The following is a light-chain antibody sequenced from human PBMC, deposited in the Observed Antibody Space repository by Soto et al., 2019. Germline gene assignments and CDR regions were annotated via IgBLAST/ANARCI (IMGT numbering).Light chain of an antibody. CDR1: SSNIGAGYD. V-gene: IGLV1-40*01. J-gene: IGLJ1*01. CDR2: GNS. Sequence: QSVLTQPPSVSGAPGQRVTISCTGSSSNIGAGYDVHWYQQLPGTAPKLLIYGNSNRPSGVPDRFSGSKSGTSASLAITGLQAEDEADYCCQAYDSSLSADVFGTGTKLTVL. CDR3: QAYDSSLSADV.